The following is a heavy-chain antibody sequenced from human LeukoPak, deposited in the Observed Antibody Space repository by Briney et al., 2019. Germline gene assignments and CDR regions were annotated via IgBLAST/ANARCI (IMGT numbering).Heavy chain of an antibody. J-gene: IGHJ4*02. CDR3: ARHYYDFWSGYWPH. D-gene: IGHD3-3*01. CDR1: GGSISSSSYY. Sequence: SETLYLTCTVSGGSISSSSYYWGWIRQPPGKGLEWIGSIYYSGSTYYNPSLKSRVTISVDTSKNQFSLKLSSVTAADTAVYYCARHYYDFWSGYWPHWSQGTLVTVSS. V-gene: IGHV4-39*01. CDR2: IYYSGST.